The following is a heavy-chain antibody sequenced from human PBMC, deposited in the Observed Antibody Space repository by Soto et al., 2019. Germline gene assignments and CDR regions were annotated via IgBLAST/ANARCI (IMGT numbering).Heavy chain of an antibody. J-gene: IGHJ3*02. V-gene: IGHV2-5*02. CDR3: AHRRLEYSSSSDAFDI. D-gene: IGHD6-6*01. Sequence: SGPTLVNPTQTLTLTCTFSGFSLSTSGVGVGWIRQPPGKALEWLALIYWDADKRYSPSLKSRLTITKDTSKNQVVLTMTNMDPVDTDTYYCAHRRLEYSSSSDAFDIWGQGTMVTVSS. CDR2: IYWDADK. CDR1: GFSLSTSGVG.